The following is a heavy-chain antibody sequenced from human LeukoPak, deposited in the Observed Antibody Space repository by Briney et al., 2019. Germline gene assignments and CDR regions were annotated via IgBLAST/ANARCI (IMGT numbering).Heavy chain of an antibody. J-gene: IGHJ4*02. CDR3: ARGSSSWYLFDY. D-gene: IGHD6-13*01. CDR2: IYYSGST. CDR1: GGSISSYY. V-gene: IGHV4-59*01. Sequence: SETLSLTCTVSGGSISSYYWSWIRQPPGKGLEWIGYIYYSGSTNYNPSLKSRVTISVDTSKNQFSLKLSSATAADTAVYYCARGSSSWYLFDYWGQGTLVTVSS.